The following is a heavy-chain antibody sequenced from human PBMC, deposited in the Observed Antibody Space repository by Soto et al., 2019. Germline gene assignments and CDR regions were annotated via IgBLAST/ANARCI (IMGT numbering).Heavy chain of an antibody. CDR2: INPNSGGT. Sequence: ASVKVSCKASGYTFTGYYMHWVRQAPGQGLEWMGWINPNSGGTNYAQKFQGWVTMTRDTSIRPAYMELSRLRSDDTAVYYCARGVVGYYYYGMDVWGQGTTVTVSS. CDR1: GYTFTGYY. J-gene: IGHJ6*02. D-gene: IGHD2-15*01. CDR3: ARGVVGYYYYGMDV. V-gene: IGHV1-2*04.